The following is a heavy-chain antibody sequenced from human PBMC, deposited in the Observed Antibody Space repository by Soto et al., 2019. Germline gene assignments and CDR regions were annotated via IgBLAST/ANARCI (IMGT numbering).Heavy chain of an antibody. D-gene: IGHD2-15*01. V-gene: IGHV4-59*01. J-gene: IGHJ6*02. CDR3: ARDSRVVVAAYSLLGMDV. Sequence: SETLSLTCTVSGGSISSYYWSWIRQPPGKGLEWIGYIYYSGSTNYNPSLKSRVTISVDTSKNQFSLKLSSVTAADTAVYYCARDSRVVVAAYSLLGMDVWGQGTTVTVSS. CDR1: GGSISSYY. CDR2: IYYSGST.